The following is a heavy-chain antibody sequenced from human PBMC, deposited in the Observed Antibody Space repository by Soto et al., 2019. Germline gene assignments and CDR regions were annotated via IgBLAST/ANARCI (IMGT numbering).Heavy chain of an antibody. D-gene: IGHD3-9*01. CDR1: GFMFTKST. J-gene: IGHJ3*02. V-gene: IGHV3-21*01. CDR2: ITSASDYI. Sequence: SLILSCVASGFMFTKSTMNWVRQAPGKGLEWVSSITSASDYIFYADSVKGRFTISRDNANNSLYLQMNSLRAEDTAVYYCARVGTGSSTPLDIWGQGTMVTVSS. CDR3: ARVGTGSSTPLDI.